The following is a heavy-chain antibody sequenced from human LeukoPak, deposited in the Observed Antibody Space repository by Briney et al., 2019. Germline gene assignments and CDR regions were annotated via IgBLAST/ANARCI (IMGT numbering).Heavy chain of an antibody. V-gene: IGHV4-34*01. J-gene: IGHJ3*02. Sequence: PGGSLRLSCAASGFTFSSYAIHWIRQPPGKGLEWIGEINHSGSTNYNPSLKSRVTISVDTSKNQFSLKLSSVTAADTAVYYCARFQSASIVVVPAAPRGSAFDIWGQGTMVTVSS. CDR2: INHSGST. CDR1: GFTFSSYA. CDR3: ARFQSASIVVVPAAPRGSAFDI. D-gene: IGHD2-2*01.